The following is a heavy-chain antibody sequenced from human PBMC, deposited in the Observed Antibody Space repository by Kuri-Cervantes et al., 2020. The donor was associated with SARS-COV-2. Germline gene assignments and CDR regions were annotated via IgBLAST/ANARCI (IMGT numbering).Heavy chain of an antibody. Sequence: GESLKISCAASGFTVNYYWMTWVRQAPGGGLEWVANVKQDGSETYHVESVKGRFTISRDNAKNSLYLQMNSLRADDTAVYYCVRLGAAYMDTLVVMRAVHYFDSWGQGTLVTVSS. CDR1: GFTVNYYW. CDR2: VKQDGSET. D-gene: IGHD5-18*01. J-gene: IGHJ4*02. CDR3: VRLGAAYMDTLVVMRAVHYFDS. V-gene: IGHV3-7*03.